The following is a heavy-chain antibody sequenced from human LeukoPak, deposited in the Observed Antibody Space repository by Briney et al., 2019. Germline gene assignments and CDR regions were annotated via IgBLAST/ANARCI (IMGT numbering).Heavy chain of an antibody. CDR3: ARGPRLLWFGEF. Sequence: SETLSLTCTVSGGSISSGGYYWSWIRQHPGKGLEWIGYIYYSGSTYYNPSLKSRVTISVDTSKNQFSLKLSSVTAADTAVYYCARGPRLLWFGEFWGQGTLVTVSS. V-gene: IGHV4-31*03. J-gene: IGHJ4*02. D-gene: IGHD3-10*01. CDR2: IYYSGST. CDR1: GGSISSGGYY.